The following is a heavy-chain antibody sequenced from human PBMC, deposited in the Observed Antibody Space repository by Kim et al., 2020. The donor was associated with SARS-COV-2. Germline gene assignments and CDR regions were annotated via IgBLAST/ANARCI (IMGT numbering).Heavy chain of an antibody. CDR1: GFTFSSYA. D-gene: IGHD3-16*01. CDR2: ISGSGGST. V-gene: IGHV3-23*01. CDR3: AKGRGGVISPHYFDY. J-gene: IGHJ4*02. Sequence: GGSLRLSCAASGFTFSSYAMSWVRQAPGKGLEWVSAISGSGGSTYYADSVKGRFTISRDNSKNSLYLQMNSLRAEDTAVYYCAKGRGGVISPHYFDYWGQGTLVTVSS.